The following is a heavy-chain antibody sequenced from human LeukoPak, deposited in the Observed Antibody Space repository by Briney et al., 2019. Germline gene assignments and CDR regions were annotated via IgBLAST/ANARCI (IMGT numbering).Heavy chain of an antibody. V-gene: IGHV4-59*12. CDR3: ARWRPYFYDSSGYVDY. CDR2: MYYSGNP. Sequence: SETLSLTCTVSGDSMSIYYWSWIRQPPGKGLEWIGNMYYSGNPDYNPSLKSRVTISIDTSKNKFSLRLTSVTAADTAVYYCARWRPYFYDSSGYVDYWGQGTLVTVSS. CDR1: GDSMSIYY. D-gene: IGHD3-22*01. J-gene: IGHJ4*02.